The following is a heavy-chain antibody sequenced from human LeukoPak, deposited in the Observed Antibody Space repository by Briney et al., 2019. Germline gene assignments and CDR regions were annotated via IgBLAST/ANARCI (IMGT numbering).Heavy chain of an antibody. CDR1: GGSISSSVHY. J-gene: IGHJ4*02. CDR3: ARSATVTTGYFDY. D-gene: IGHD4-17*01. V-gene: IGHV4-39*07. Sequence: PSETLSLTCSVSGGSISSSVHYWGWIRQSPEKGLDWIGSIYSNGNTYYNPSVKSRVTISVDTSKNQFSLKLTSVTAAETAVYSRARSATVTTGYFDYWGQGALVTVSS. CDR2: IYSNGNT.